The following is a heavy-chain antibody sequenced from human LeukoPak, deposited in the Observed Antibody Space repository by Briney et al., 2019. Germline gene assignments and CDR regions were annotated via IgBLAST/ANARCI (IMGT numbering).Heavy chain of an antibody. CDR2: ISASGGTT. J-gene: IGHJ4*02. Sequence: GGSLRLSCVASGFTFSNFAMSWVRQAPGKGLEWVSSISASGGTTYYADSVKGRFTISRDNSKNTFNLQMNSLRAEDTALYYCAKDFHGDFPYFFDYWGQGTLVTVSS. V-gene: IGHV3-23*01. CDR3: AKDFHGDFPYFFDY. CDR1: GFTFSNFA.